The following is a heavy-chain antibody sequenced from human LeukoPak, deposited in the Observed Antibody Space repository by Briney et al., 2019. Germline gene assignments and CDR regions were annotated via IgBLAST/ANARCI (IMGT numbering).Heavy chain of an antibody. V-gene: IGHV3-30*19. Sequence: GGSLRLSCAASGFTFSSYGMHWVRQAPGKGLEWVAVISYDGSNKYYADSVKGRFTISRDNSKNTLYLQMNSLRAEDTAVYYCARASYDDDHYYYYYYMDVWGKGTTVTVSS. CDR1: GFTFSSYG. CDR3: ARASYDDDHYYYYYYMDV. J-gene: IGHJ6*03. CDR2: ISYDGSNK. D-gene: IGHD3-16*01.